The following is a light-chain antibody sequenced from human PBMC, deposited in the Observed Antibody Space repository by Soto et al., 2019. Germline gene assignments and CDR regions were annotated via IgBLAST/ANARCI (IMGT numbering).Light chain of an antibody. J-gene: IGKJ1*01. CDR3: QQGYSTPPT. CDR1: QNINRY. V-gene: IGKV1-39*01. CDR2: AAS. Sequence: DIQMTQSPSSLPASLGERVTIAFRATQNINRYLHWYQHKPGKAPQLLIYAASSLHRGVPSRFSGSGSGTDFTLTITSLQPEDFATYYCQQGYSTPPTFGQGTKVDIK.